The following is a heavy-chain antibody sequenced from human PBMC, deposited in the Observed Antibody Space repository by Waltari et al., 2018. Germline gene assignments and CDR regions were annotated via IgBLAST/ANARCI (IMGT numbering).Heavy chain of an antibody. CDR3: ARHLYSIDYLELGN. J-gene: IGHJ4*02. V-gene: IGHV3-23*01. CDR1: GFNFISYA. Sequence: EVHLLESGGGFAQPGGSLRLSCAASGFNFISYAMSWVRQAPGKGLEWVSGISDSGVITKYADSVKGRFTVSRDNSKNTVFLQLNSLRAEDTAIYYCARHLYSIDYLELGNWGQGTLVTVSS. D-gene: IGHD3-22*01. CDR2: ISDSGVIT.